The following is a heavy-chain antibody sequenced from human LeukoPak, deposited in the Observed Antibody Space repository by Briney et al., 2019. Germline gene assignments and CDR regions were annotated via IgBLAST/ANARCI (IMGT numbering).Heavy chain of an antibody. D-gene: IGHD3-10*01. J-gene: IGHJ3*02. CDR3: AREFSGSGSFDAFDI. CDR1: GFTFSSNS. V-gene: IGHV3-53*01. CDR2: IYSGGST. Sequence: GPLRLSCEASGFTFSSNSMTWVGKAPGRGLEGASVIYSGGSTYYADSVKGRFTISRDNSKNTLYLQMNSLRAEDTAVYYCAREFSGSGSFDAFDIWGQGTMVTVSS.